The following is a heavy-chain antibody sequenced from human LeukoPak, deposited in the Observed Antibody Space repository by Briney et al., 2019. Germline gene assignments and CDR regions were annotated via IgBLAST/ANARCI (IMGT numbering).Heavy chain of an antibody. D-gene: IGHD4-17*01. J-gene: IGHJ4*02. Sequence: GGSLRLSCAASGFTSSNYAMSWVRQAPGKGLEWVSAISGSGGSTYYADSVKGRFTISRDNSKNTLYLQMNSLRAEDTAVYYCAKTTVTILGGPKYYFDYWGQGTLVTVSS. CDR1: GFTSSNYA. CDR3: AKTTVTILGGPKYYFDY. CDR2: ISGSGGST. V-gene: IGHV3-23*01.